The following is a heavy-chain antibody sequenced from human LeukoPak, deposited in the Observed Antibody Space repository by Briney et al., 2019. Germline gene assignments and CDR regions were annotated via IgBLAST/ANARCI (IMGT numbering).Heavy chain of an antibody. D-gene: IGHD4-17*01. Sequence: PSQTLSLTCTVSGGSISSGGYYWSWIRQHPGKGLEWIGHISYIGSTYYTPSLKSRVTMSLDTSKNQFSLKLSSATAADTSVYYCARSYGDYEYYYYGMDVWGQGTTVTVSS. V-gene: IGHV4-31*03. CDR2: ISYIGST. CDR1: GGSISSGGYY. J-gene: IGHJ6*02. CDR3: ARSYGDYEYYYYGMDV.